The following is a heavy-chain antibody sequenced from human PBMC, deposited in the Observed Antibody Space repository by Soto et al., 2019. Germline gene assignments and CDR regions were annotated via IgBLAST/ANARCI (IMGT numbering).Heavy chain of an antibody. J-gene: IGHJ4*02. D-gene: IGHD3-22*01. CDR3: AKVAYYYGSSGYYYGYFDY. CDR1: GFTFSSYA. Sequence: EVQLLESGGGLVQPGGSLRLSCAASGFTFSSYAMSWVRQAPGKGLEWVSAISGSGGSTYYADSVKGRFTISRDNSKNTLYLQMNSLRAEDTAVYYCAKVAYYYGSSGYYYGYFDYWGQGTLVTVAS. V-gene: IGHV3-23*01. CDR2: ISGSGGST.